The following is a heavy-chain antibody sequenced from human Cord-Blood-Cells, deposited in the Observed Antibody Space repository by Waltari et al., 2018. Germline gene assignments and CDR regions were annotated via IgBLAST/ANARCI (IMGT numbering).Heavy chain of an antibody. Sequence: QVQLQESGPGLVKPSETLSLTCTVSGGSISSYYWSWLRQPPGKGLEWIGYIYYSGSTNYDPSLKSRVTISVDTSKNQFSLKLSSVTAADTAVYYCARDYISGGTRDENWFDPWGQGTLVTVSS. CDR1: GGSISSYY. CDR3: ARDYISGGTRDENWFDP. V-gene: IGHV4-59*01. D-gene: IGHD3-16*01. CDR2: IYYSGST. J-gene: IGHJ5*02.